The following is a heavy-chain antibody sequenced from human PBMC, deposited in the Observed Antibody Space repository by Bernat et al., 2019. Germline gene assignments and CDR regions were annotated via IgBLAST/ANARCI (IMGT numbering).Heavy chain of an antibody. CDR1: GGSFSGYY. D-gene: IGHD3-10*01. Sequence: QVQLQQWGAGLLKPSETLSLTCAVYGGSFSGYYWSWIRQPPGKGLEWIGELNHSGSTNDNPSLKSRVTISVDTSKNRFSLKLSSVTSADTAVYECARGRRYYGSGSYYASYFDYWGQGTLVTVSS. J-gene: IGHJ4*02. CDR2: LNHSGST. V-gene: IGHV4-34*01. CDR3: ARGRRYYGSGSYYASYFDY.